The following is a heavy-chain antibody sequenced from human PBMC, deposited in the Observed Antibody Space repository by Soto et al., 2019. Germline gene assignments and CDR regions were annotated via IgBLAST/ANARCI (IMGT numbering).Heavy chain of an antibody. CDR3: ERNKAGYFSGIDY. CDR1: GDSITSGGYY. CDR2: IYGSGGSGST. Sequence: TLSLTCTVTGDSITSGGYYWSWIRQHPGKGLEWLGYIYGSGGSGSTLYNPSLKSRITLSVDTSKTQFSLNLSSVTVADTAVYFCERNKAGYFSGIDYWGQGTLVTVSS. V-gene: IGHV4-31*03. D-gene: IGHD2-15*01. J-gene: IGHJ4*02.